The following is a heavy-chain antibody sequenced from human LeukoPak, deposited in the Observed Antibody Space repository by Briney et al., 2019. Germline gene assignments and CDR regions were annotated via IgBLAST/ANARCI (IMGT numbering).Heavy chain of an antibody. CDR1: GGSISTTSFY. J-gene: IGHJ4*02. CDR2: IYFSGTT. CDR3: ARHERSVAVAGSFDF. D-gene: IGHD6-19*01. Sequence: SETLSLTCTVSGGSISTTSFYWAWIRQPPGKGLEWIGSIYFSGTTHYNPSLKSRVTISVDTSKNNFSLKLTSLTVADTAVYYCARHERSVAVAGSFDFWGQGTLVTVSS. V-gene: IGHV4-39*01.